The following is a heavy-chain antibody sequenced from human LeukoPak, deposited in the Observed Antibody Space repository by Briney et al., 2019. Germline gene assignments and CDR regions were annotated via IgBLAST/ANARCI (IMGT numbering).Heavy chain of an antibody. CDR3: AREGMKTGPFDY. CDR2: ISSNGGST. Sequence: GGSLRLSCAASGFTFSSYAMHWVRQAPGKGLEYVSAISSNGGSTYYANSVKGRFTISRDNSKNTLNLQMGSLRAEDMAVYYCAREGMKTGPFDYWGQGTLVTVSS. D-gene: IGHD1-14*01. J-gene: IGHJ4*02. CDR1: GFTFSSYA. V-gene: IGHV3-64*01.